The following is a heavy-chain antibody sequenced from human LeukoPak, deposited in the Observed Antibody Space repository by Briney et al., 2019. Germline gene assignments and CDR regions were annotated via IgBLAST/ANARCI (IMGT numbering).Heavy chain of an antibody. D-gene: IGHD2/OR15-2a*01. Sequence: PGGSLRLSCAASGFTFSSLAMSWARQAPGKGLEWVSAITGSGSSTYYADSVKGRFTISRDNSKNTLYLQMNSLRAEDSAIYYCAKGDTLLSALIVYWGQGTLVTVSS. CDR2: ITGSGSST. CDR1: GFTFSSLA. CDR3: AKGDTLLSALIVY. V-gene: IGHV3-23*01. J-gene: IGHJ4*02.